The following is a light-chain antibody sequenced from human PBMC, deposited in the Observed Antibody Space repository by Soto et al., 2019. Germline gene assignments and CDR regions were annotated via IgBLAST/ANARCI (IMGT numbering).Light chain of an antibody. CDR3: SSYTTSSTLLI. CDR1: TSDFGGYNY. Sequence: QTVLTQPASVSGSPGQSITISCTAITSDFGGYNYVSWYQHLPGKAPKLVIFEVSNRPSGVPTRFSGSKSGNTASLTNSGRQAEDEADYYCSSYTTSSTLLIFGGGTKVTVL. CDR2: EVS. J-gene: IGLJ2*01. V-gene: IGLV2-14*01.